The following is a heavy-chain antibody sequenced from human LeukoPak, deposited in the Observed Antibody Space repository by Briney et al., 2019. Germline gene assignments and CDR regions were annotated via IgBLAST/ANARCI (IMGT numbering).Heavy chain of an antibody. CDR2: IYYSGST. Sequence: SETLSLTCTVSVGSISSSSYYWDWMRQPPGKGLEWIGSIYYSGSTYYNPSLKSRATISVDTSKNQFSLDLTSVTAADTAVYYCARHGSAAAGHGYFDYWGQGTLVTVSS. V-gene: IGHV4-39*01. D-gene: IGHD6-13*01. CDR1: VGSISSSSYY. J-gene: IGHJ4*02. CDR3: ARHGSAAAGHGYFDY.